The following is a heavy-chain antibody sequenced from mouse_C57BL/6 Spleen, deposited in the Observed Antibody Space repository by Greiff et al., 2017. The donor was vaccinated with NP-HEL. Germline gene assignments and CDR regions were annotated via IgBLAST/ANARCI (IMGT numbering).Heavy chain of an antibody. CDR2: INPNNGGT. J-gene: IGHJ3*01. CDR1: GYTFTDYN. D-gene: IGHD2-5*01. CDR3: ARTGYSNYVSWFAY. Sequence: VQLQQSGPELVKPGASVKIPCKASGYTFTDYNMDWVKQSHGKSLEWIGDINPNNGGTIYNQKFKGKATLTVDKSSSTAYMELRSLTSEDTAVYYCARTGYSNYVSWFAYWGQGTLVTVSA. V-gene: IGHV1-18*01.